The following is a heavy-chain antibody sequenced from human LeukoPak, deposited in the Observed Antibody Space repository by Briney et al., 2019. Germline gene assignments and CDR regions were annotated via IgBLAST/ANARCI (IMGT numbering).Heavy chain of an antibody. CDR2: IKTDGSST. Sequence: GGSLRLSCEGSGSSWMHWVRQVPGKGLVWVSRIKTDGSSTSHADSVKGRFTISRDNAKNTLYLQMNSLRAEDTAVYYCARGDGVVMNYWGQGTLVTVSS. V-gene: IGHV3-74*01. D-gene: IGHD3-3*01. CDR3: ARGDGVVMNY. J-gene: IGHJ4*02. CDR1: GSSW.